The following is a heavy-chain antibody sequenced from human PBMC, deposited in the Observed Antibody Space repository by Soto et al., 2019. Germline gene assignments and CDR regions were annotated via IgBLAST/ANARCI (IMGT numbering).Heavy chain of an antibody. J-gene: IGHJ4*02. CDR2: ISVYNGQT. V-gene: IGHV1-18*01. CDR3: ARDRAFGGVVVMQAIHDY. D-gene: IGHD3-16*02. CDR1: GYTFTSYG. Sequence: VKVSCKASGYTFTSYGVSWVRQAPGQGLEWMGWISVYNGQTRYAEKFQGRATMTADTCTSSVYMELSSLNSDDTAVYYSARDRAFGGVVVMQAIHDYWGQGTQVTVSS.